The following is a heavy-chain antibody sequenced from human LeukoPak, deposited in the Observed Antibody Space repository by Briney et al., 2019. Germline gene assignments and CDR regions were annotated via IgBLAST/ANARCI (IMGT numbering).Heavy chain of an antibody. D-gene: IGHD3-22*01. Sequence: GGPLTLPCAVCGFTLRSYRVIWVRQATGKALEGVSSISSSSSNIYYADSVKGRFTISRDNSKNSLYLQMNSLRAEDTAVYYCARDDGYYDSSGYFGYWGQGTLVTVSS. J-gene: IGHJ4*02. CDR1: GFTLRSYR. CDR3: ARDDGYYDSSGYFGY. CDR2: ISSSSSNI. V-gene: IGHV3-21*01.